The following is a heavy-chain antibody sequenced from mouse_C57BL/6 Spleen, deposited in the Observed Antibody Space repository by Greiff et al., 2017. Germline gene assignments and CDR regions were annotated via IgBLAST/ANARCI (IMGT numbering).Heavy chain of an antibody. Sequence: QVQLQQPGAELVKPGASVKLSCKASGYTFTSYWMQWVKQRPGQGLEWIGEIDPSDSYTNYNQKFKGKATLTVDTSSSPAYMQLSSLTSEDSAVYYCARRAYWGQGTLVTVSA. CDR3: ARRAY. V-gene: IGHV1-50*01. CDR1: GYTFTSYW. J-gene: IGHJ3*01. CDR2: IDPSDSYT.